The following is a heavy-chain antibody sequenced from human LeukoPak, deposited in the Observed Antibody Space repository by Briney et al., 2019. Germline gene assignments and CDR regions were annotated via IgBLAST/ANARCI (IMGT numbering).Heavy chain of an antibody. CDR3: ARELYDDGESWFDP. Sequence: GRSLRLSCAASGFTFRTYGMHRLRQAPGKGPEWVTFIAYDGNDKKYGASVKGRFTVSRDNLKNFLYLQMNSLRVEDTAMYYCARELYDDGESWFDPWGQGTLVTVSS. V-gene: IGHV3-30*04. J-gene: IGHJ5*02. CDR1: GFTFRTYG. D-gene: IGHD4-17*01. CDR2: IAYDGNDK.